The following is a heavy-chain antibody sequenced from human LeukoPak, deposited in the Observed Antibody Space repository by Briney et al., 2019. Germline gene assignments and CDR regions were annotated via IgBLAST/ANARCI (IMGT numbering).Heavy chain of an antibody. J-gene: IGHJ1*01. CDR3: AKGSIHYYGSGSYFQH. Sequence: GGSLRLSCAASGFTFDDYAMHWVRQAPGKGLEWVSGISWNSGSIGYADSVKGRFTISRDNAKNSLYLQMNSLRAEDTALYYCAKGSIHYYGSGSYFQHWGQGTLVTVSS. CDR2: ISWNSGSI. CDR1: GFTFDDYA. D-gene: IGHD3-10*01. V-gene: IGHV3-9*01.